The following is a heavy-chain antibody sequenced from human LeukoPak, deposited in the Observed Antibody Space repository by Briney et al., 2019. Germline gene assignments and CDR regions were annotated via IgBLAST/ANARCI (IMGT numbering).Heavy chain of an antibody. CDR1: GDSVSSNSAA. J-gene: IGHJ5*02. CDR3: AHTALAAAGTVDWFDP. V-gene: IGHV6-1*01. D-gene: IGHD6-13*01. Sequence: SQTLSLTCAISGDSVSSNSAAWNWIRQSPSRGLEWLGRTYYRSKWYNDYAVYVKSRITINPDTSKNQFSLQLNSVTPEDTAVYYCAHTALAAAGTVDWFDPWGQGTLVTVSS. CDR2: TYYRSKWYN.